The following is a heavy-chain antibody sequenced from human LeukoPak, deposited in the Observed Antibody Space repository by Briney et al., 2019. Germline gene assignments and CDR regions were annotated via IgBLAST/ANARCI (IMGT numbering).Heavy chain of an antibody. V-gene: IGHV3-74*01. CDR1: RFTFSNYW. Sequence: PGGSLRLSCAASRFTFSNYWMHWVRQAPGKGLVWVSRINTDGSGTTYADSVRGLFTISRDNAKTTLYLQMSSLRVEDTAVYYCARSVPWQAAFDIWGQGTMVTVSS. CDR3: ARSVPWQAAFDI. CDR2: INTDGSGT. J-gene: IGHJ3*02.